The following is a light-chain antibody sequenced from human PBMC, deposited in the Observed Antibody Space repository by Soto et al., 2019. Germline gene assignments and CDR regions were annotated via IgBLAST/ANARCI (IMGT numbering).Light chain of an antibody. CDR1: QGLPSW. CDR2: DIV. V-gene: IGKV1-12*01. Sequence: DIQWTQSPSSLSASVGDRVTITCRASQGLPSWLAWYQQKPGKAPKLXIHDIVNLQSGVPSRFSGSGSGTEFSLTINGLQAEDFGTYYCQQGKSFTLTFGGGTKVDIK. J-gene: IGKJ4*01. CDR3: QQGKSFTLT.